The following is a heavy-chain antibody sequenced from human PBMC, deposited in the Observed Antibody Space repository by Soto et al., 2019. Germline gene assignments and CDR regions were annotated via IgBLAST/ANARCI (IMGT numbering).Heavy chain of an antibody. CDR1: GFTFSSYA. V-gene: IGHV3-30-3*01. CDR3: ARVGEAGTSYYYYGMDV. D-gene: IGHD6-19*01. J-gene: IGHJ6*02. Sequence: PGGSLRLSCAASGFTFSSYAMHWVRQAPGKGLEWVAVISYDGSNKYYADSVKGRFTISRDNSKNTLYLQMNSLRVEDTAVYYCARVGEAGTSYYYYGMDVWGQGTTVTVSS. CDR2: ISYDGSNK.